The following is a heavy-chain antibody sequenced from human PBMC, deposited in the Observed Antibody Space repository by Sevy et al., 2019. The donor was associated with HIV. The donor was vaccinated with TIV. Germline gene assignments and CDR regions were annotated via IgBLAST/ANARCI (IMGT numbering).Heavy chain of an antibody. J-gene: IGHJ6*02. CDR1: GDSVSSNSAA. D-gene: IGHD2-21*02. CDR3: ASDHTLAYCGGDCPLDYYYYGMDV. Sequence: SQTLSLTCAISGDSVSSNSAAWNWIRQSPSRGLEWLGRTYYRSKWYNDYAVSVNSRITINPDTSKNQFSLQLNSVTPEDTAGYCCASDHTLAYCGGDCPLDYYYYGMDVWGQGTTVTVSS. CDR2: TYYRSKWYN. V-gene: IGHV6-1*01.